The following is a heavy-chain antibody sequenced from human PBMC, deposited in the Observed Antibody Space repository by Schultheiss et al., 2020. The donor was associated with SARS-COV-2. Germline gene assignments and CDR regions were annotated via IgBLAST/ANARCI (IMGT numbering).Heavy chain of an antibody. J-gene: IGHJ6*03. Sequence: GGSLRLSCAASGFTFSSYAMHWVRQAPGKGLEWVAVISYDGSNKYYADSVKGRFTISRDNSKNTLYLQMNSLRAEDTAVYYCARDLSGTGIYYYYYYMDVWGKGTTVTVSS. V-gene: IGHV3-30*07. CDR3: ARDLSGTGIYYYYYYMDV. CDR1: GFTFSSYA. CDR2: ISYDGSNK. D-gene: IGHD1-1*01.